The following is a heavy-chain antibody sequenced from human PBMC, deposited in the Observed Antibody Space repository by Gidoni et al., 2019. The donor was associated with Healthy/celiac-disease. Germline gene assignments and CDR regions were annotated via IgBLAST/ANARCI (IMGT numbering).Heavy chain of an antibody. CDR2: ISYDGSNT. CDR1: GFTFSSYG. J-gene: IGHJ4*02. CDR3: AKDRYDYGDPYYFDY. V-gene: IGHV3-30*18. Sequence: QVQLVESGGGVVQPGRSLRLSCAASGFTFSSYGMHWVRQAPGKGLEWLAVISYDGSNTYYASSVKGRFTISRDNSKNTLYLQLNSLRAEDTAVYYCAKDRYDYGDPYYFDYWGQGTLVTVSS. D-gene: IGHD4-17*01.